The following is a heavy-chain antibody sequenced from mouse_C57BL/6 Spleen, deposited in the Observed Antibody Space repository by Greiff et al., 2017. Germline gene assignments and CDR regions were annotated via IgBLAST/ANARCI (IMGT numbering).Heavy chain of an antibody. CDR2: IHPNSGST. D-gene: IGHD1-1*01. Sequence: VQLQQPGAELVKPGASVKLSCKASGYTFTSYWMHWVKQRPGQGLEWIGMIHPNSGSTNYNEKFKSKATLTVDKSSNTAYLQLSSLTSEDTAVYYCTPSYGSSYGWYFDVWGTGTTVTVSS. V-gene: IGHV1-64*01. CDR1: GYTFTSYW. J-gene: IGHJ1*03. CDR3: TPSYGSSYGWYFDV.